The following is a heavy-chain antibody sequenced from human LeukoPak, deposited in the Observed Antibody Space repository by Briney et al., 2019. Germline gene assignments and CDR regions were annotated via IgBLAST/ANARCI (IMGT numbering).Heavy chain of an antibody. CDR3: ARDRWSGGPLGY. V-gene: IGHV1-69*05. Sequence: SVKVSCKASGGTFSSYAISWVRQAPGQGLEWMGRIIPIFGTANYAQKFQGRVTITTDESTSTAYMELSSLRSEDTAVYYCARDRWSGGPLGYWGQGTLVTVSS. D-gene: IGHD3-3*01. CDR1: GGTFSSYA. J-gene: IGHJ4*02. CDR2: IIPIFGTA.